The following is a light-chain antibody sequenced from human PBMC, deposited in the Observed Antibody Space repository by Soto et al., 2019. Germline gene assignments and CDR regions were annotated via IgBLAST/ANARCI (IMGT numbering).Light chain of an antibody. V-gene: IGKV3-20*01. CDR1: HIISSNY. CDR3: QQDYTRFT. Sequence: EVVLTQSPGTLSLSPGERATLSCRASHIISSNYLAWYQQKSGQPPRLLIFGASFRATGVPDRFSGGGSGTDFTLTISGLEPEDFAIYFCQQDYTRFTFGPGTKVDIK. CDR2: GAS. J-gene: IGKJ3*01.